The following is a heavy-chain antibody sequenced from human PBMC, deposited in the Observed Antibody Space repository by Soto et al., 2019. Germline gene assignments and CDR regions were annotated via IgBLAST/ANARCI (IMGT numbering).Heavy chain of an antibody. V-gene: IGHV3-23*01. CDR1: GFTFSSYA. CDR2: ISDSGNST. J-gene: IGHJ4*02. D-gene: IGHD4-17*01. CDR3: ARDRYGDPLWGQDDFDY. Sequence: PGGSLRLSCAAPGFTFSSYAMSWFRQAPGKGLEWVSTISDSGNSTYSADSVKGRFTISRDNSKNTLYLQMNSLRAEDTAVYYCARDRYGDPLWGQDDFDYWGQGTLVTVSS.